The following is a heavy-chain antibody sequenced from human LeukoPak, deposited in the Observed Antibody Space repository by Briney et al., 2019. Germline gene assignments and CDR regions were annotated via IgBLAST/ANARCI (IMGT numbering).Heavy chain of an antibody. CDR2: ISGYNGNT. V-gene: IGHV1-18*01. J-gene: IGHJ4*02. Sequence: RASVKVSCKASGYTFTSYGISWVRQAPGQGLEWMGWISGYNGNTNYAQKLQGRVTMTTDTSTSTAYMELRSLRSDDRAVYCCARTYSGSYELVYWGQGTLVTVSS. CDR1: GYTFTSYG. CDR3: ARTYSGSYELVY. D-gene: IGHD1-26*01.